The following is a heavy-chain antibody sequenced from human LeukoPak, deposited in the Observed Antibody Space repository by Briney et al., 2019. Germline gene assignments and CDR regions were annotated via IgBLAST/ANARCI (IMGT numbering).Heavy chain of an antibody. J-gene: IGHJ4*02. Sequence: PSETLSLTCTVSGYSISSGYYWGWIRQPPGKGLEWIGSIYHSGSTYYNPSLKSRVTISVDTSKNQFSLKLSSVTAADTAVYYCARSAWLQSLFDYWGQGTLVTVSS. CDR3: ARSAWLQSLFDY. CDR1: GYSISSGYY. V-gene: IGHV4-38-2*02. CDR2: IYHSGST. D-gene: IGHD5-24*01.